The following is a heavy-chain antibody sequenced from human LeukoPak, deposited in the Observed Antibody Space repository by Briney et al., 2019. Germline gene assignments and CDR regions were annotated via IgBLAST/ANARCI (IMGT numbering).Heavy chain of an antibody. CDR3: ARGEVGTFDI. CDR1: GGSISSYY. Sequence: SETLSLTCTVSGGSISSYYWSWIRQPPGKGLEWIGYIYYSGSTNYNPSLKSRVTILIDTSKNQFSLKLSSVTAADTAVYYCARGEVGTFDIWGQGTMVTVSS. J-gene: IGHJ3*02. CDR2: IYYSGST. V-gene: IGHV4-59*01.